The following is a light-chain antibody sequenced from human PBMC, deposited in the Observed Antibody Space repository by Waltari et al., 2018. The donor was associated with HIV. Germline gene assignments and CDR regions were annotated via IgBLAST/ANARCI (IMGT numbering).Light chain of an antibody. V-gene: IGLV1-44*01. Sequence: QSVLTQPPSASGAPGQRVTISCSGTRYFIGRPRVHCYQQLPGAAPKLLIYINNQRPSGVPDRFSGSKSGTSASLAISGLQSDDEADYYCAIWDDSLNGWVFGGGTKLTVL. CDR2: INN. CDR1: RYFIGRPR. CDR3: AIWDDSLNGWV. J-gene: IGLJ3*02.